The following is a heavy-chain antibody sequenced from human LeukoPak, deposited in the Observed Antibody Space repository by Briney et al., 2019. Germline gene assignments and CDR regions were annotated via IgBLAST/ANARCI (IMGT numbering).Heavy chain of an antibody. CDR1: GFTFSSYS. D-gene: IGHD6-19*01. Sequence: PGGSLRLSCAASGFTFSSYSMNWVRQAPGKGLEWVSSISSSSSYIYYADSVKGRFTLSRDNAKNSLYLKMNSLRAEDTAVYYCAREEAVAGTKEYFDYWGQGTLVTVSS. J-gene: IGHJ4*02. V-gene: IGHV3-21*01. CDR3: AREEAVAGTKEYFDY. CDR2: ISSSSSYI.